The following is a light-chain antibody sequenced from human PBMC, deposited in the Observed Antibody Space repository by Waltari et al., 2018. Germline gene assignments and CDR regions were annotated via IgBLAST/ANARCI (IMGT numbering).Light chain of an antibody. CDR2: DVS. CDR3: SSYTSSSTLL. CDR1: SNDVGYNNY. J-gene: IGLJ2*01. Sequence: QSALTQPASVSGSPGQSITHSCTGTSNDVGYNNYVCWYKQHPGKAPKLMMYDVSKRPSGIAARFSGSRSGNTASLTISGLQADDEADYYCSSYTSSSTLLFGGGTKVTVL. V-gene: IGLV2-14*03.